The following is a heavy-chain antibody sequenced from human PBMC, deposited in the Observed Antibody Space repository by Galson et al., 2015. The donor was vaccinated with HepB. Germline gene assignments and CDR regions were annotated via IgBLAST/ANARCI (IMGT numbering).Heavy chain of an antibody. D-gene: IGHD2-2*01. Sequence: SVKVSCKASGYTFTSYYMHWVRQAPGQGLEWMGIINPSGGSTSYAQKFQGRVTMTRDTSTSTVYMELSSLRSEDTAVYYCAREVVPAAIRGGRYYYYYYGIDVWGQGTTVTVSS. V-gene: IGHV1-46*01. J-gene: IGHJ6*02. CDR3: AREVVPAAIRGGRYYYYYYGIDV. CDR2: INPSGGST. CDR1: GYTFTSYY.